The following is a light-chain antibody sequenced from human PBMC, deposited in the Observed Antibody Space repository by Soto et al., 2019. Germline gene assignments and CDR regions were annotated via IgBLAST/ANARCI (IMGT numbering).Light chain of an antibody. CDR1: QSVSSSY. Sequence: EIVLTQSPGTLSLSPGEIATLSFSASQSVSSSYLAWYQQKPGQAPRLLIYGASSRATGIPDRFSGSGPGTDFTLTISGLEPEDFAVYYCQHYGSSPPWTFGQGTKADIK. V-gene: IGKV3-20*01. CDR3: QHYGSSPPWT. J-gene: IGKJ1*01. CDR2: GAS.